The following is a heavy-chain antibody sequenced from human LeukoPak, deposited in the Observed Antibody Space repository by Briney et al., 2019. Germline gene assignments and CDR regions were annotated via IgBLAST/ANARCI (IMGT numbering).Heavy chain of an antibody. CDR1: GYTFTGHY. Sequence: ASVKVSCKASGYTFTGHYIHWIRQAPGQGLEWMGWINPNSGGTNYAQKFQGWVTMTRDTSISTAYMGLSSLKSDDTAVYYCARGKDAASWYDYWGQGTLVTVSS. CDR3: ARGKDAASWYDY. J-gene: IGHJ4*02. CDR2: INPNSGGT. V-gene: IGHV1-2*04. D-gene: IGHD6-13*01.